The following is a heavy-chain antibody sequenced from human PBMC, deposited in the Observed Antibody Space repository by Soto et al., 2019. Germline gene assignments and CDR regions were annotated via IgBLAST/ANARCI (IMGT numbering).Heavy chain of an antibody. Sequence: GESLKISCNGSGYRFASYLITWVRQMPGKGLELLGRVDPNDSYTKYSPFLQGHVTTSADKCFSTASLQWSSLKPWDTAMYYCERHGITDGMDVRGQRNSVTVSS. V-gene: IGHV5-10-1*01. CDR2: VDPNDSYT. CDR1: GYRFASYL. J-gene: IGHJ6*02. D-gene: IGHD1-20*01. CDR3: ERHGITDGMDV.